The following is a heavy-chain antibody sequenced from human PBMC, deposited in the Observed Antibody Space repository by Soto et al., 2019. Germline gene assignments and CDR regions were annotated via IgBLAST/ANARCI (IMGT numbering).Heavy chain of an antibody. J-gene: IGHJ4*02. V-gene: IGHV1-18*01. CDR1: GYTFSTSG. Sequence: QFQVLQSGPEVRRPGASVSVSSKTSGYTFSTSGTSGVRQAPGQGLEWVGWIRPDNGNRKSAQRLQGRVTLTTDTSASTAYMELRSLTSDDTAMYYCARDTESNRYNDWGQGTLVTVSS. CDR3: ARDTESNRYND. CDR2: IRPDNGNR. D-gene: IGHD1-20*01.